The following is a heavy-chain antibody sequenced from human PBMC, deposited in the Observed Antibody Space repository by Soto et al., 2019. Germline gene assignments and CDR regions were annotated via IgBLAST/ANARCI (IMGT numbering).Heavy chain of an antibody. V-gene: IGHV3-30*18. J-gene: IGHJ3*01. CDR1: GFSFSSYG. Sequence: GGSLRLSCAASGFSFSSYGMHWVRQAPGKGLEWVAVISYDESTTFYADSVKGRFTISRDNSKNTLFLQMNSLRPEDTAVYYCSKAMIGSYDSDAFDVWGQGTMVTVSS. CDR3: SKAMIGSYDSDAFDV. D-gene: IGHD3-22*01. CDR2: ISYDESTT.